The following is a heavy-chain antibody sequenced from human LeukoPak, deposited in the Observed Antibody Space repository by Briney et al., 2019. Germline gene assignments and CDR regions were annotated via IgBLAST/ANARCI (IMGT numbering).Heavy chain of an antibody. J-gene: IGHJ4*02. V-gene: IGHV4-34*01. D-gene: IGHD3-10*01. CDR3: ARVVRGVITDY. CDR2: INHSGST. CDR1: GGSFSGYY. Sequence: SEALSLPCAVYGGSFSGYYWSWIRQPPGKGLEWIGEINHSGSTNYNPSLKRRVTISVDTSKNQFSLKLSSVTAADTAVYYCARVVRGVITDYWGQGTLVTVSS.